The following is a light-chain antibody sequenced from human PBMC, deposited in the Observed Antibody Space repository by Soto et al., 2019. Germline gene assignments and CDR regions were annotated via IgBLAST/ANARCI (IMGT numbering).Light chain of an antibody. CDR2: DAS. J-gene: IGKJ5*01. Sequence: EIVLTQSPGTLSLSPGERSTLSSRASQSVSSYLAWYQQKPGQAPRLLIYDASNRATGIPARFSGSGSGTDFTLTISSLEPEDFAVYYCQQRSNWPPITFGQGTRLEIK. V-gene: IGKV3-11*01. CDR3: QQRSNWPPIT. CDR1: QSVSSY.